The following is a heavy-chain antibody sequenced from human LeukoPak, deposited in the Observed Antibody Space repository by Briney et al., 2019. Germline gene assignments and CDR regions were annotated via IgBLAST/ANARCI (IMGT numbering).Heavy chain of an antibody. J-gene: IGHJ4*02. CDR1: GGSFSGYY. D-gene: IGHD3-10*01. CDR2: INHSGGT. Sequence: PSETLSLTCAVYGGSFSGYYWSWIRQPPGKGLEWIGEINHSGGTNYNPSLKSRVTISVDTSKNQFSLKLSSVTAADTAVYYCARDFLWFGELFDYWGQGTLVTVSS. V-gene: IGHV4-34*01. CDR3: ARDFLWFGELFDY.